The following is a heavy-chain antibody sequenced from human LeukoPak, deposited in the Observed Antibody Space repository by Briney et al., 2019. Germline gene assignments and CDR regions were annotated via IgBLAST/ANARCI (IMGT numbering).Heavy chain of an antibody. Sequence: SETLSLTCTVSGGSISSGGYYWSWIRQHPGKGLEWIGYIYYSGSTYYNPSLKSRVTISVDTSKNQFSLKLSSVTAADTAVYYCASVAVTPFEWDYYYGMDVWGQGTTVTVSS. D-gene: IGHD4-23*01. CDR1: GGSISSGGYY. J-gene: IGHJ6*02. CDR3: ASVAVTPFEWDYYYGMDV. V-gene: IGHV4-31*03. CDR2: IYYSGST.